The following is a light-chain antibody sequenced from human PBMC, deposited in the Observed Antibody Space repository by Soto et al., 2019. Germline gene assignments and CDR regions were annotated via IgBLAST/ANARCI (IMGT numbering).Light chain of an antibody. J-gene: IGLJ1*01. V-gene: IGLV1-44*01. CDR3: AAWDDSLNGLV. CDR2: SNN. Sequence: QSVLTQPPSASGTPGQRVTISCSGSSSNIGSNTGNWYQQLPGTAPKHLIYSNNQRPSGVPDRFSGSKSGTSASLAISGLQSEDEADYYCAAWDDSLNGLVFGTGTKLTVL. CDR1: SSNIGSNT.